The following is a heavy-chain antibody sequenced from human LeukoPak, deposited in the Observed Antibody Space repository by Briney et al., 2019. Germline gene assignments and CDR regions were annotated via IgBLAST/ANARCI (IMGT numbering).Heavy chain of an antibody. J-gene: IGHJ4*02. CDR3: SRDGPGDY. V-gene: IGHV3-48*03. D-gene: IGHD1-14*01. CDR2: ISISGTAI. CDR1: GFTFSSYE. Sequence: GGSLRLSCVTSGFTFSSYEMNWVRQAPGKGLEWVSYISISGTAIYYADSVKGRFTISRDNAKNSLYLQMNSLRVEDTAVYYCSRDGPGDYWGQGTLVTVSS.